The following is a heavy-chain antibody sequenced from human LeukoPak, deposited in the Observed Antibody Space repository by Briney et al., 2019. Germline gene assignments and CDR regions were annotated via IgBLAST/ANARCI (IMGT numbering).Heavy chain of an antibody. CDR1: GFTFNSFA. D-gene: IGHD6-19*01. Sequence: PGGSLRLPCAASGFTFNSFAMDWVRQAPGKGLEWVSVISSNGGSTYYADYVKGRFIISRDNSRNTLYLQMNSLRVEDTAVYYCAKEVLAVAGIGNWFDPWGQGTLVTVSS. CDR2: ISSNGGST. CDR3: AKEVLAVAGIGNWFDP. J-gene: IGHJ5*02. V-gene: IGHV3-23*01.